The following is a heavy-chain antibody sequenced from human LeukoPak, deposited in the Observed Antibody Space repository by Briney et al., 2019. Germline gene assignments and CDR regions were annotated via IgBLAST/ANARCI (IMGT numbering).Heavy chain of an antibody. Sequence: GGSLRLSCSASGFTFSSYAMHWVRQAPGKGLEYVSAISSNGGSTYYADSVKGRFTISRDNSKNTLYLQMSSLRADDTAVYYCARGSSGSGSYYTFDYWGQGTLVTVSS. CDR3: ARGSSGSGSYYTFDY. J-gene: IGHJ4*02. CDR2: ISSNGGST. V-gene: IGHV3-64D*06. CDR1: GFTFSSYA. D-gene: IGHD3-10*01.